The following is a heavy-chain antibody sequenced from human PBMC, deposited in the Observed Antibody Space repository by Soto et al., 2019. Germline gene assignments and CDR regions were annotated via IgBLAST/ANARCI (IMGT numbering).Heavy chain of an antibody. V-gene: IGHV3-48*01. Sequence: GGSLRLSCAASGFTFSSYSMNWVRQAPGKGLEWVSYISSSSSTIYYADSVKGRFTISRDNAKNSLYLQMNSLRAEDTAVYYCARAQRPDCSSTSCPYYYYYYMDVWGKGTTVTVSS. CDR1: GFTFSSYS. CDR3: ARAQRPDCSSTSCPYYYYYYMDV. CDR2: ISSSSSTI. J-gene: IGHJ6*03. D-gene: IGHD2-2*01.